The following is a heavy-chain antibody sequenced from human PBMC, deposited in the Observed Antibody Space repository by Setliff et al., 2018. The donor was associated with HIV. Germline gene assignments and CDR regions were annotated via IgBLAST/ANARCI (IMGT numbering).Heavy chain of an antibody. CDR1: GGSIGSAGYY. V-gene: IGHV4-31*03. CDR2: IYNTGSA. CDR3: ARGYTRGYFSHFDY. J-gene: IGHJ4*02. Sequence: PSETLSLTCTVSGGSIGSAGYYWSWIRQHPGKGLEWIGYIYNTGSAYFNPSLKSRLTISVDTSRNQFSLKLSSVTAADTAVYYCARGYTRGYFSHFDYWGQGTLVTVSS. D-gene: IGHD3-22*01.